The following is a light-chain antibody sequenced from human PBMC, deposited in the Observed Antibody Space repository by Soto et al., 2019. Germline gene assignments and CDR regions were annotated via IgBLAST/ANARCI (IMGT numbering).Light chain of an antibody. Sequence: QSALTQPASVSGSPGQSITISCTGTNSDVGGYDRVSWYQHHPGKVPKLLIFEVYNRPSGLSDRFSGSKSGATASLTISGLQAEDEADYYCISYIPSTTTHWVFGGGT. CDR3: ISYIPSTTTHWV. J-gene: IGLJ3*02. CDR2: EVY. CDR1: NSDVGGYDR. V-gene: IGLV2-14*01.